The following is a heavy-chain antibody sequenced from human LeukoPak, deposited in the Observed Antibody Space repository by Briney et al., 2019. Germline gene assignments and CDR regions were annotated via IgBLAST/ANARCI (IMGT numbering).Heavy chain of an antibody. CDR3: ARDFGYDSSGYPDY. Sequence: ASVKVSCKASGYTFTCYYMHWVRQAPGQGLEWMGWINPNSGGTNYAQKFQGRVTMTRDTSISTAYMELSRLRSDDTAVYYCARDFGYDSSGYPDYWGQGTLVTVSS. CDR2: INPNSGGT. D-gene: IGHD3-22*01. CDR1: GYTFTCYY. J-gene: IGHJ4*02. V-gene: IGHV1-2*02.